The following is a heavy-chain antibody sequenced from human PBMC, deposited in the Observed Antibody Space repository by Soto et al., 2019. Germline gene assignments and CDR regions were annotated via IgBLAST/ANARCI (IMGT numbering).Heavy chain of an antibody. CDR3: ARGISYGFDY. V-gene: IGHV4-34*01. Sequence: QVQLQQWGAGLLKPSETLSLTCAVYGGSFRGYYWSWIRQPPGKGLEWIGEINHSGSTNYNPSLKSLVTISVDTSKNQFSLKLSSVTAADTAVYYCARGISYGFDYWVQGTLVTVSS. CDR1: GGSFRGYY. D-gene: IGHD5-18*01. J-gene: IGHJ4*02. CDR2: INHSGST.